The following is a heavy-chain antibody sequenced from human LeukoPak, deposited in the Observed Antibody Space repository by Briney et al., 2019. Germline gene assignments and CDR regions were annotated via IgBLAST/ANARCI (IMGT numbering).Heavy chain of an antibody. CDR1: GFTFDDYA. J-gene: IGHJ4*02. Sequence: GRSLRLSCAASGFTFDDYAMHWVRQAPGKGLEWVSGISWNSGSIGYADSVKGRFTISRDNAKNSLYLQMNSLRAEDTALYYCAKDSEAAAVAGIGFFDYWGQGTLVTVSS. CDR2: ISWNSGSI. CDR3: AKDSEAAAVAGIGFFDY. D-gene: IGHD6-19*01. V-gene: IGHV3-9*01.